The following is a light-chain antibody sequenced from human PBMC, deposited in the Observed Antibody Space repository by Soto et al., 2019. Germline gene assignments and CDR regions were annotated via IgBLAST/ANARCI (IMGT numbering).Light chain of an antibody. CDR3: TSYTSSGTYV. CDR2: DVS. V-gene: IGLV2-14*01. J-gene: IGLJ1*01. Sequence: QSALTQPASVSGSPGQSITISCTGTSSDVGGYKYVSWYQQHPGKAPKVMIYDVSNRPSGVSNRFSGSKSGNTASLTISGLQAEDEADYYCTSYTSSGTYVFGTGTKVTVL. CDR1: SSDVGGYKY.